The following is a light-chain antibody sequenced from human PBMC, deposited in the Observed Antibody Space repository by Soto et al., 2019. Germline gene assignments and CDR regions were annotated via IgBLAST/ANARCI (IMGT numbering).Light chain of an antibody. J-gene: IGKJ3*01. CDR1: QSISSR. V-gene: IGKV1-5*03. CDR2: KAS. CDR3: QQYNTYSS. Sequence: DIQMTQSPPILSASVGDRVTMTCPASQSISSRLAWYQQKPGRAPKLLIYKASTLETAVPSRFSGSGSGTEFTLTISSLQPDDFATYYCQQYNTYSSFGPGTKVDMK.